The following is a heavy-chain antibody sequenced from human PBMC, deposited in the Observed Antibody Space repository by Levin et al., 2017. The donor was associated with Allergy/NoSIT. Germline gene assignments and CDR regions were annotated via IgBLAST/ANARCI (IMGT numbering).Heavy chain of an antibody. D-gene: IGHD6-13*01. Sequence: GGSLRLSCKASGYTFTGYHIHWVRQAPGQGLEWMGWLNPNSGGTSYAQKFQGRVTMTRDTSITTAYMDLSRLTSGDTAISYCARSIAAADYNWFDPWGQGTLVTVSS. V-gene: IGHV1-2*02. CDR2: LNPNSGGT. CDR1: GYTFTGYH. CDR3: ARSIAAADYNWFDP. J-gene: IGHJ5*02.